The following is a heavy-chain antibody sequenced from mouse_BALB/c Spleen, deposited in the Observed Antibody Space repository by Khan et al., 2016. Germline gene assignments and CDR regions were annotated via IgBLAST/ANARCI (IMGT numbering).Heavy chain of an antibody. Sequence: EVQLQESGPGLVKPSQSLSLTCTVTGYSITSDYAWNWIRQFPGNKLEWMGYISYSGSTSYNPSLKSRISITRDTSKNQFFLQLNSVTTEDTATYDCARVGLGCNYEGFDYWGQGTTLTVSS. J-gene: IGHJ2*01. D-gene: IGHD2-1*01. CDR1: GYSITSDYA. CDR3: ARVGLGCNYEGFDY. V-gene: IGHV3-2*02. CDR2: ISYSGST.